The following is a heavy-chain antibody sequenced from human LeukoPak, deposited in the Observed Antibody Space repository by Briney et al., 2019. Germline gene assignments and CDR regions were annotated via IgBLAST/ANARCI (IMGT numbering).Heavy chain of an antibody. CDR1: GFTFSDYY. D-gene: IGHD3-22*01. J-gene: IGHJ3*02. CDR3: AGAEVVDDAFDI. V-gene: IGHV3-11*04. CDR2: ISSSGSTI. Sequence: PGGSLRLSCAASGFTFSDYYMSWIRQAPGKGLEWVSYISSSGSTIYYADSVKGRFTISRDNAKNSLYLQMNSLTAEDTAVHYCAGAEVVDDAFDIWGQGTMVTVSS.